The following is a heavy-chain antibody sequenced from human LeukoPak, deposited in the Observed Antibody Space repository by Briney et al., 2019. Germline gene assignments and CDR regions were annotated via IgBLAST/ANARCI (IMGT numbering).Heavy chain of an antibody. CDR1: GDTLKKLG. V-gene: IGHV1-24*01. D-gene: IGHD6-13*01. CDR3: TTEKSSWSIPRTSYFDS. Sequence: GASVKVSCKVSGDTLKKLGVHWVRQAPGKGLEWMGGFDPKDGEIIYSQKLQGRVTMTEDTTTDSAYMELSTLRSEDTAVYYCTTEKSSWSIPRTSYFDSWGQGTLVIVSS. CDR2: FDPKDGEI. J-gene: IGHJ4*02.